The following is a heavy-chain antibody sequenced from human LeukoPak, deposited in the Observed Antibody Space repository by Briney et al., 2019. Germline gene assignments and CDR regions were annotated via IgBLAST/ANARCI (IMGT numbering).Heavy chain of an antibody. Sequence: ASVKVSCKVSGYTLTELSMHWVRQAPGKGLEWMGWISAYNGNTNYAQKLQGRVTMTTDTSTSTAYMELRSLRSDDTAVYYCARGRGNYFDYWGQGTLVTVSS. CDR1: GYTLTELS. D-gene: IGHD3-16*01. CDR2: ISAYNGNT. V-gene: IGHV1-18*01. CDR3: ARGRGNYFDY. J-gene: IGHJ4*02.